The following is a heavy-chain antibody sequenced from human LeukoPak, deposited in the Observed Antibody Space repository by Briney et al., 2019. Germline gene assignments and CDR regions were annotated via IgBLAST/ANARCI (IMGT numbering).Heavy chain of an antibody. CDR3: ARLFRGTVPAHSCGRIAAAASRDY. Sequence: KPSETLSLTCAVYGGSFSGYYWSWIRQPPGKGLEWIGEINHSGSTNYNPSLKSRVTISVDTSKNQFSLKLSSVTAADTAVYYCARLFRGTVPAHSCGRIAAAASRDYWGQGTLVTVSS. CDR2: INHSGST. D-gene: IGHD6-13*01. V-gene: IGHV4-34*01. J-gene: IGHJ4*02. CDR1: GGSFSGYY.